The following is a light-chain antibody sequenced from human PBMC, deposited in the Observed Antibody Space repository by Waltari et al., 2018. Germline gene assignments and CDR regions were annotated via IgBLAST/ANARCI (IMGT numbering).Light chain of an antibody. Sequence: QSILTQPPSVSGAPGQKVTISCTGSSSNIGAGYDVHWYQQLPGAAPKLIIYGNNKRPSGVPDRFSGSKSGTSTSLDITGLQTEDEADDYCQSYDSSLSDSGVFGGGTKVTVL. V-gene: IGLV1-40*01. CDR1: SSNIGAGYD. CDR2: GNN. J-gene: IGLJ3*02. CDR3: QSYDSSLSDSGV.